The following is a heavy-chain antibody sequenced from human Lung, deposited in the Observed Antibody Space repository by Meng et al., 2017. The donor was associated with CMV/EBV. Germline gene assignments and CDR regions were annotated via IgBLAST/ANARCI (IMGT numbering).Heavy chain of an antibody. CDR1: GGTFRSTS. CDR2: ITPAIETA. V-gene: IGHV1-69*05. D-gene: IGHD3-16*02. CDR3: ARGPSITVGGVIIWPLED. J-gene: IGHJ4*02. Sequence: XVXVSXXASGGTFRSTSLMWVRQAPGQGLEWMGGITPAIETADYAQKFRDRVTITTDDSATTAYMEMNSLRSEDTAVYFCARGPSITVGGVIIWPLEDWGQGTLVXFSS.